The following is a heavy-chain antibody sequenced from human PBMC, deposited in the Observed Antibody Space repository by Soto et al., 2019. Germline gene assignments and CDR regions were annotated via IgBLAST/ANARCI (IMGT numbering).Heavy chain of an antibody. J-gene: IGHJ6*03. CDR2: IKQDGSEK. Sequence: GGSLRLSCAASGFTFSSYWMSWVRQAPGKGLEWVANIKQDGSEKYYVDSVKGRFTISRDNAKNSLYLQMNSLRAEDTAVYYCARVSGSGSHGYYYYYMDVWGKGTTVTVSS. CDR1: GFTFSSYW. V-gene: IGHV3-7*01. CDR3: ARVSGSGSHGYYYYYMDV. D-gene: IGHD3-10*01.